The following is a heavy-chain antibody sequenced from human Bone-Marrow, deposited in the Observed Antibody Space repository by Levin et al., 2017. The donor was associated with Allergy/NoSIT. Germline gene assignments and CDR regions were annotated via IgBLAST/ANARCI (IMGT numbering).Heavy chain of an antibody. J-gene: IGHJ6*02. D-gene: IGHD3-22*01. CDR3: ARLLRYYDSSGYPHYYYGMDV. CDR2: IYYSGST. Sequence: SQTLSLTCTVSGGSISSYYWSWIRQPPGKGLEWIGYIYYSGSTNYNPSLKSRVTISVDTSKNQFSLKLSSVTAADTAVYYCARLLRYYDSSGYPHYYYGMDVWGQGTTVTVSS. CDR1: GGSISSYY. V-gene: IGHV4-59*08.